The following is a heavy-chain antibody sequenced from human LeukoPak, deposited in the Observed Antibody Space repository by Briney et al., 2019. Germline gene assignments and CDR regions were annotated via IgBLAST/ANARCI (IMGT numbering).Heavy chain of an antibody. CDR1: GYSFTAFY. D-gene: IGHD3-10*01. CDR3: ARDGDYGTGSYYRGCYDC. V-gene: IGHV1-2*02. Sequence: EASVKVSCKASGYSFTAFYIHWVRQAPGQGLEWMGWIHPRKGDTQYEQKFQDRVTMTRDTSTRTAYMDLSSLGSDDTAVYYCARDGDYGTGSYYRGCYDCWGQGILVTVSS. J-gene: IGHJ4*02. CDR2: IHPRKGDT.